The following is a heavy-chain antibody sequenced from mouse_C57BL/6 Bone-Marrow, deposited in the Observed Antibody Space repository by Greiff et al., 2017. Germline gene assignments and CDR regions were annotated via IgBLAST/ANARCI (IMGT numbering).Heavy chain of an antibody. CDR3: TRKENYGSSYVFAY. J-gene: IGHJ3*01. D-gene: IGHD1-1*01. CDR1: GYTFTDYE. Sequence: VQLQQSGAELVRPGASVTLSCKASGYTFTDYEMHWVKQTPVHGLEWIGAIDPETGGTAYNQKFKGKAILTADKSSSTAYMELRSLTSEDSAVYYCTRKENYGSSYVFAYWGEGTLVTVSA. V-gene: IGHV1-15*01. CDR2: IDPETGGT.